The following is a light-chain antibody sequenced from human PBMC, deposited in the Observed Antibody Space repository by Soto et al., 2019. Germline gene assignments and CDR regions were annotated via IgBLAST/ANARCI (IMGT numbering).Light chain of an antibody. CDR1: QSVSNK. Sequence: EIVMTQSPATLSVSPGERATLSCRASQSVSNKLAWYQHKPGQAPRVLIYDTSTRAAGIPARFSVSGSGTDFTLTISSLQSEDFAVYYCQQYNTWRSITFGQGTRLESK. J-gene: IGKJ5*01. V-gene: IGKV3-15*01. CDR3: QQYNTWRSIT. CDR2: DTS.